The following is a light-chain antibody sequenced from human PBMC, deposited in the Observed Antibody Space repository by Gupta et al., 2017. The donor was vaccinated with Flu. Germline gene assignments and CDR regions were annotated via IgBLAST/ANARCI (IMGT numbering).Light chain of an antibody. Sequence: DIQMTQSPSTLSASVGDRVTITFRASQSISVWLAWYQQKPGQAPKLLISKASTLESGVPSRFSGSGSGTEFTLTISSLQPDDFATYYCQQYNSYSGGFGQGTKLEIK. CDR1: QSISVW. CDR2: KAS. CDR3: QQYNSYSGG. J-gene: IGKJ2*03. V-gene: IGKV1-5*03.